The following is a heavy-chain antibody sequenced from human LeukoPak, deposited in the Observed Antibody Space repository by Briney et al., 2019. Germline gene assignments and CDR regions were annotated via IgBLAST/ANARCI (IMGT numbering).Heavy chain of an antibody. D-gene: IGHD3-3*01. CDR1: GYTFTSYG. CDR3: ARYWSGTIGANPFDY. Sequence: ASVKDSCKASGYTFTSYGISWVRQAPGQGLEWMGWISAYNGNTNYAQKLQGRVTMTTDTSTSTAYMELRSLRSDDTAVYYCARYWSGTIGANPFDYWGQGTLVTVSS. V-gene: IGHV1-18*01. J-gene: IGHJ4*02. CDR2: ISAYNGNT.